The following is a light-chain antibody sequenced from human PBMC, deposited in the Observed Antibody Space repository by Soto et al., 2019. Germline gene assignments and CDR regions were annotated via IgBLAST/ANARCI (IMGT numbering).Light chain of an antibody. V-gene: IGLV1-47*01. CDR1: RSKNENNY. CDR3: AAWDDSLSGYV. CDR2: RNN. Sequence: QDLLTQPPSASSTPGLRVSISCSVSRSKNENNYVYWYKQLPGTAPKLLIYRNNPRPSVVPDRFSGSKSGTSASLAISGLRSEDEADYYCAAWDDSLSGYVFGTGT. J-gene: IGLJ1*01.